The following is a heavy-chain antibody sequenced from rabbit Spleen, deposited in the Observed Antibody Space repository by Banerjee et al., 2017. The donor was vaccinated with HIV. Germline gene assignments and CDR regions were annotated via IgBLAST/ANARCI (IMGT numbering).Heavy chain of an antibody. D-gene: IGHD8-1*01. Sequence: QVEESGGRLVQPGGSLTLSCKAFGFTISGYWMNWVRQAPGKGLEWIGIIYAGKGSTDYASWVNGRFTISSDNAQNTVDLQMNSLTAADTATYFCARDGAGGSYFALWGQGTLVTVS. J-gene: IGHJ3*01. CDR3: ARDGAGGSYFAL. CDR1: GFTISGYW. CDR2: IYAGKGST. V-gene: IGHV1S7*01.